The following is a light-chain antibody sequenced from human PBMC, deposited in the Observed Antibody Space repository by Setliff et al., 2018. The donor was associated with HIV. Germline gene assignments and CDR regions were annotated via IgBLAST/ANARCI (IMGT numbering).Light chain of an antibody. CDR2: GAS. CDR1: QSVSSNY. Sequence: EIVLTQSPGTLSLSPGERATLSCRASQSVSSNYLAWYQQKPGQAPGLLIYGASSRATGIPDRFSGSGSGTDFNLTISRLEPEDFAVYYCQQYGSSTPITFGQGTRLEIK. J-gene: IGKJ5*01. CDR3: QQYGSSTPIT. V-gene: IGKV3-20*01.